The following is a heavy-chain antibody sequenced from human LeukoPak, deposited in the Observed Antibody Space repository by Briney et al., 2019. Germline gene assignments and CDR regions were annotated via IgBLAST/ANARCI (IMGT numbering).Heavy chain of an antibody. Sequence: ASVKVSCKASGYTFTSYDINWVRQATGQGLEWMGWTNPNSGNTGYAQKFQGRVTMTRNTSISTAYMELSSLRSEDTAVYYCVSGTFSGGNSVFGYWGQGTLVTVSS. V-gene: IGHV1-8*01. CDR1: GYTFTSYD. J-gene: IGHJ4*02. CDR3: VSGTFSGGNSVFGY. D-gene: IGHD4-23*01. CDR2: TNPNSGNT.